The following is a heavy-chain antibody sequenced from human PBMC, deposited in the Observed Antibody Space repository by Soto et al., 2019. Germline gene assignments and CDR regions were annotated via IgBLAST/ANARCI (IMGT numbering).Heavy chain of an antibody. D-gene: IGHD6-13*01. V-gene: IGHV3-30*18. CDR3: AKDRRGEAAAGLDY. Sequence: PGGSLRLSCAASGFTFSSYGMHWVRQAPGKGLEWVAVISYDGSNKYYADSVKGRFTISRDNSKNTLYLQMDSLRAEDTAVYYCAKDRRGEAAAGLDYWGQGTLVTVSS. CDR1: GFTFSSYG. J-gene: IGHJ4*02. CDR2: ISYDGSNK.